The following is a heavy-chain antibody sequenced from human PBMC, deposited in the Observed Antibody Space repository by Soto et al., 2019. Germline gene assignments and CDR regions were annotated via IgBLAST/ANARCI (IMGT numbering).Heavy chain of an antibody. CDR3: AKYLYSSGWFNYFDP. V-gene: IGHV3-30*18. J-gene: IGHJ5*02. CDR2: ISYDGSQE. CDR1: GFSLTNCG. D-gene: IGHD6-19*01. Sequence: QVQLVESGGGVVQPGRSLILSCAASGFSLTNCGMHWVRQAPGKGLEWVAMISYDGSQEHFIDSVKGRFTISRDNSKNTLYLQMNSLKPEDTAVYYCAKYLYSSGWFNYFDPWGQGTLVTVSS.